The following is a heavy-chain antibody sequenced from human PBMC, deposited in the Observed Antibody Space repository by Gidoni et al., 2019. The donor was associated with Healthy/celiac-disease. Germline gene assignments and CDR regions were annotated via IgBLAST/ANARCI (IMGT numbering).Heavy chain of an antibody. Sequence: QVQLVQSGAEVKKPGAAVKVSCKASGYTFTSYGISWVRQAPGQGLEWMGWISAYNGNTNDAQKLQDRVTMTTDTSTSTAYMELRSLRSDDTAVYYCARDRATMVQGVMGAFDIWGQGTMVTVSS. V-gene: IGHV1-18*01. CDR2: ISAYNGNT. J-gene: IGHJ3*02. D-gene: IGHD3-10*01. CDR1: GYTFTSYG. CDR3: ARDRATMVQGVMGAFDI.